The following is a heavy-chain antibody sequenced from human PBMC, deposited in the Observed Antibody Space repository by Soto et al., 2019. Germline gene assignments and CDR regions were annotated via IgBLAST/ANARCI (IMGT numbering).Heavy chain of an antibody. CDR3: AKVYRSKSIAAADWFDP. D-gene: IGHD6-13*01. CDR1: GFTFSSYG. Sequence: SLRLSCAASGFTFSSYGMHWVRQAPGKGLEWVAVIPYDGSNKYYADSVKGRFTISRDNSKNTLYLQMNSLRAEDTAVYYCAKVYRSKSIAAADWFDPWGQGTLVTVSS. J-gene: IGHJ5*02. CDR2: IPYDGSNK. V-gene: IGHV3-30*18.